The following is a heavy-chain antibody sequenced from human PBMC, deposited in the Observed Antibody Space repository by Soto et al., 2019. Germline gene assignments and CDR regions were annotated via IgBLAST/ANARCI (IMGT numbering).Heavy chain of an antibody. CDR3: ARTAMVRGVDY. D-gene: IGHD3-10*01. CDR2: INHSGST. CDR1: GGSFSGYY. Sequence: QVQLQQWGAGLLKPSETLSLTCAVYGGSFSGYYWSWIRQPPGKGLEWIGEINHSGSTNYNPSLKSRVTISVDTSKNQCSLKLSSVTAADTAVYYCARTAMVRGVDYWGQGTLVTVSS. J-gene: IGHJ4*02. V-gene: IGHV4-34*01.